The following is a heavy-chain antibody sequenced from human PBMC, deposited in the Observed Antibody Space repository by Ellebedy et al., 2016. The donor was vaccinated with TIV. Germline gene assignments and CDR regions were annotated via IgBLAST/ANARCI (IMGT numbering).Heavy chain of an antibody. CDR3: ARGEWGEWLLVDY. Sequence: AASVKVSCKASGGTFSSYAISGVRQAPGQGLEWMGRIISILGIANYAQKFQGRVTITADKSTSTAYMELSSLRSEDTAVYYCARGEWGEWLLVDYWGQGTLVTVSS. CDR2: IISILGIA. CDR1: GGTFSSYA. J-gene: IGHJ4*02. D-gene: IGHD3-3*01. V-gene: IGHV1-69*04.